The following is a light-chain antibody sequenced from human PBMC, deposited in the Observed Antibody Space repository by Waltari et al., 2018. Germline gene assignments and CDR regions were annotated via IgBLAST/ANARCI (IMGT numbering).Light chain of an antibody. CDR1: TSNTGAGYD. V-gene: IGLV1-40*01. J-gene: IGLJ3*02. Sequence: QSVLTQPPSVSGAPGQRVTVSCTGSTSNTGAGYDVQWYQQFPGGAPKLVIYANNNRPSGVPDRFSATKSGSSASLVITGLQAEDEADYYCQSYDKTLSAWVFGGGTRLTVL. CDR3: QSYDKTLSAWV. CDR2: ANN.